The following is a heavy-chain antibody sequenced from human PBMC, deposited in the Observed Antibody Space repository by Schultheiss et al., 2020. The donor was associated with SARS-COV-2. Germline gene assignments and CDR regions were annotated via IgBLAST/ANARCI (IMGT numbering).Heavy chain of an antibody. V-gene: IGHV1-2*04. Sequence: ASVKVSCKASGYTFSDHYVHWVRQAPGQGLEWMGWINPNSGGTNYAQKFQDWVTMTRDTSISTAYMELNRLRSDDTAVYYCARGWSYPNDHHGMDVWGQGTTVTVSS. CDR2: INPNSGGT. D-gene: IGHD3-10*01. J-gene: IGHJ6*02. CDR3: ARGWSYPNDHHGMDV. CDR1: GYTFSDHY.